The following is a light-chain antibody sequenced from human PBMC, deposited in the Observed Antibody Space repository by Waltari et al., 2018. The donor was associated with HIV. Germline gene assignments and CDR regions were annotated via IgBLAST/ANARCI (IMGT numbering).Light chain of an antibody. CDR3: QQYNNYLFT. V-gene: IGKV1-5*03. CDR2: RVS. CDR1: QSTSRW. Sequence: IQITQSPSPLSASVGDRVTNTWRASQSTSRWFAWDQQKPGKAPKLLISRVSNLESGVPSRFSGSGSGTEFTLTISSLQPDDFAVYYCQQYNNYLFTFGPGTKVDIK. J-gene: IGKJ3*01.